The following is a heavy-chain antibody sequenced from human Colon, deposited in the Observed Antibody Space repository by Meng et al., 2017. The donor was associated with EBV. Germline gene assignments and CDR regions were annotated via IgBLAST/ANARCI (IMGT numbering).Heavy chain of an antibody. V-gene: IGHV3-23*01. D-gene: IGHD3-22*01. CDR3: AKAGDVAYPPYYDRPCDY. CDR1: GFTFSTYV. J-gene: IGHJ4*02. CDR2: ISNSGDDT. Sequence: EVQLLESGGGLVQPGGPLRLSCAASGFTFSTYVMSWVRQAPGRGLEWVSSISNSGDDTYYADSVKGRFTISRDNSKNTLYLQMNSLRADDTAIYYCAKAGDVAYPPYYDRPCDYWCQGTLINVSS.